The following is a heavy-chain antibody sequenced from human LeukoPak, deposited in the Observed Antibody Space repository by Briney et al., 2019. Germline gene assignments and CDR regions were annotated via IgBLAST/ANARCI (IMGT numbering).Heavy chain of an antibody. Sequence: SQTLSLTCTVSGGSISSGSYYWSWIRQPAGKGLEWIGRIYTSGSTNYNPSLKSRVTISVDTSKNQFSLKLSSVTAADTAVYYCARGWLAFGYWGQGTLVTVSS. CDR1: GGSISSGSYY. J-gene: IGHJ4*02. CDR3: ARGWLAFGY. D-gene: IGHD6-19*01. CDR2: IYTSGST. V-gene: IGHV4-61*02.